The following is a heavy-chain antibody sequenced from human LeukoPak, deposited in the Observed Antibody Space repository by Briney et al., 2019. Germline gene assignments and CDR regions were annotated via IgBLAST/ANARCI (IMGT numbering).Heavy chain of an antibody. CDR1: GFTFDDYA. D-gene: IGHD3-10*01. J-gene: IGHJ3*02. CDR2: ISWNSGSI. Sequence: GRSLRLSCAASGFTFDDYAMHWVRQAPGKGLEWVSGISWNSGSIGYADSVKGRFTISRDNAKNSLYLQMNSLRAEDMALYYCAKERGSGSHLDDAFDIWGQGTMVTVSS. V-gene: IGHV3-9*03. CDR3: AKERGSGSHLDDAFDI.